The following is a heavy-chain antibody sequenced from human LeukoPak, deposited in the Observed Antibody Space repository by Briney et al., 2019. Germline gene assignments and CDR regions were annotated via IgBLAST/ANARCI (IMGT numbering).Heavy chain of an antibody. J-gene: IGHJ4*02. CDR2: IYYTGST. V-gene: IGHV4-39*01. CDR1: GGSISSTSYY. Sequence: SETLSLTCTVSGGSISSTSYYWGWIRQPPGKGLEWIGNIYYTGSTYYNPSLKSRVTISVDTSKNQFSLKLTSVTAADTAVYYCASPLWPGTTFPTVTDDHWGQGTLVTVSS. CDR3: ASPLWPGTTFPTVTDDH. D-gene: IGHD1-1*01.